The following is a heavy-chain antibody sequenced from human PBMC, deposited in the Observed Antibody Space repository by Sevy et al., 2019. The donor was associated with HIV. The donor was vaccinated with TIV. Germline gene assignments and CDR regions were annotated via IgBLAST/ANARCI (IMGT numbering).Heavy chain of an antibody. J-gene: IGHJ3*01. D-gene: IGHD3-22*01. Sequence: GGSLRLSCAASGFTFTNYWMSWVRQAPGKGLEWVANIKQDGSAKYYLDSVKGRFTISRDNAKNSLYLQMNSLRAEDTAVYYCVKTSYSGYYAIDGWGQGTLVTVSS. V-gene: IGHV3-7*01. CDR1: GFTFTNYW. CDR3: VKTSYSGYYAIDG. CDR2: IKQDGSAK.